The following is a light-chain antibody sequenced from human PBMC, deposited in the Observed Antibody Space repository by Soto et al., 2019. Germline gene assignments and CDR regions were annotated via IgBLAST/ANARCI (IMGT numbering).Light chain of an antibody. CDR1: QSVSGSY. CDR2: GGS. J-gene: IGKJ4*01. V-gene: IGKV3-20*01. CDR3: QQYGSSPPLT. Sequence: EIVLTQSPGTLSLSPGERATLSCRASQSVSGSYIVWYQQKPGQAPRLLIYGGSSRATGIPDRFSGSGSGTDFTLTISRLEPEDFAVYYCQQYGSSPPLTFGGGTKVEIK.